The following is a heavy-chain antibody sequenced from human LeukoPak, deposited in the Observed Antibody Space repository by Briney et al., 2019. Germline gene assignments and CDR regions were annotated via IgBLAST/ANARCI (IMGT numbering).Heavy chain of an antibody. CDR1: GGSISSYY. V-gene: IGHV4-39*07. CDR2: IYYSGST. J-gene: IGHJ4*02. CDR3: ASIVATITFRLIRDY. D-gene: IGHD5-12*01. Sequence: PSGTLSLTCTVSGGSISSYYWGWIRQPPGKGLEWIGSIYYSGSTYYNPSLKSRVTISVDTSKNQFSLKLSSVTAADTAVYYCASIVATITFRLIRDYWGQGTLVTVSS.